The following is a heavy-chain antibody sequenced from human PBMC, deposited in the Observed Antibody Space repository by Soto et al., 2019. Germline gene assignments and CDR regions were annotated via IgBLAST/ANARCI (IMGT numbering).Heavy chain of an antibody. CDR3: ARYLNWTFDY. D-gene: IGHD1-1*01. J-gene: IGHJ4*02. CDR2: ISSSSSTI. CDR1: GFTFSSYS. Sequence: GGSLRLSCAASGFTFSSYSMNWVRQAPGKGLEWVSYISSSSSTIYYADSVKGRFTISRDNAKNSLYLQMNSLRAEDTAVYYCARYLNWTFDYWGQGTLVTVSS. V-gene: IGHV3-48*04.